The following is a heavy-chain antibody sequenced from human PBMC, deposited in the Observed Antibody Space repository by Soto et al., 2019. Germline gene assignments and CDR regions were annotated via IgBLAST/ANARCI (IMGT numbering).Heavy chain of an antibody. CDR3: ARHDRPIDY. Sequence: SETLSLTCTVSGGSISSYYWSWIRQPPGKGLEWIGYIYYSGSTNYNPSLKSRVTISVDTSKNQFSLKLSSVTAADTPVYYCARHDRPIDYWGQGTLVTVSS. CDR1: GGSISSYY. J-gene: IGHJ4*02. CDR2: IYYSGST. V-gene: IGHV4-59*08.